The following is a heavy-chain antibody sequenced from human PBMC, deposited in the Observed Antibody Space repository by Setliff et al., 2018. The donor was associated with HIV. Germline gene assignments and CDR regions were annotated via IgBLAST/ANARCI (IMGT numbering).Heavy chain of an antibody. Sequence: SVKVSCKASGGTFSSYVISWVRQAPGQGPEWMGGIIPSGGSTSYAQKFQGRVTITRDTSASTAYMELSSLRPEDTAVYYCASPTAIPHWGQGTLVTVSS. D-gene: IGHD2-21*02. CDR1: GGTFSSYV. CDR3: ASPTAIPH. J-gene: IGHJ4*02. V-gene: IGHV1-69*10. CDR2: IIPSGGST.